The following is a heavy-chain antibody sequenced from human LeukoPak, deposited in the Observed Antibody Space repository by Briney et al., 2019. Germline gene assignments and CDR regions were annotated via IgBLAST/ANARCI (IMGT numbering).Heavy chain of an antibody. J-gene: IGHJ4*02. CDR1: GFTFSSYE. CDR2: ISSSSSTI. CDR3: ATDFDTILKTDF. D-gene: IGHD3-3*01. V-gene: IGHV3-48*01. Sequence: PRGSLRLSCAASGFTFSSYEMNWVRQAPGKGLEWVSYISSSSSTIYYADSVKGRFTISRDNAKNSLYLQMSSLRAEDTAVYYCATDFDTILKTDFWGLGTLVTVSS.